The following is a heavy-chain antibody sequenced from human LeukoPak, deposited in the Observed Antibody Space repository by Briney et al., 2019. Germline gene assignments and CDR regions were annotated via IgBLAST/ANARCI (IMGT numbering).Heavy chain of an antibody. V-gene: IGHV3-33*01. D-gene: IGHD2-2*01. CDR1: GFTFSSYG. CDR3: ARGGYCSSTSCAPYYYYGMDV. Sequence: GGSLRLSCAASGFTFSSYGMHWVRQAPGKGLEWVAVIWYDGSNKYYADSVKGRFTISRDNSKNTLYLQVNSLRAEDTAVYYCARGGYCSSTSCAPYYYYGMDVWGQGTTVTVSS. CDR2: IWYDGSNK. J-gene: IGHJ6*02.